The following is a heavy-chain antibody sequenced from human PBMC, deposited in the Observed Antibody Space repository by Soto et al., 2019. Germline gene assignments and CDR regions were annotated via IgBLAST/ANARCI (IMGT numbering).Heavy chain of an antibody. Sequence: LRLSCVASGFTFSSYNMHWVRQAPGEGLEWVAVISFDGANKFYADSVKGRFTISRDISRDTLYLQMSSLRDEDTAIYYCARDGYNRGGFDYWGQGTLVTVSS. CDR2: ISFDGANK. CDR3: ARDGYNRGGFDY. D-gene: IGHD3-10*01. V-gene: IGHV3-30-3*01. J-gene: IGHJ4*02. CDR1: GFTFSSYN.